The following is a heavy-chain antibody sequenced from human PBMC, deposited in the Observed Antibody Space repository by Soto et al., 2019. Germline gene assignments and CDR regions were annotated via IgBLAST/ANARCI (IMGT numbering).Heavy chain of an antibody. V-gene: IGHV3-74*01. CDR3: ARVLTGSWNWFDP. Sequence: EVQLVESGGGLVQPGESLRLSCAASGFTFSSYWMHWVRQAPGKGLVWVSRINSDGSRTNYAASVKGRFTVSRDNAKNTQYLQMNRLRAEDTAVYYCARVLTGSWNWFDPWGQGTLVTVSS. CDR2: INSDGSRT. D-gene: IGHD6-13*01. CDR1: GFTFSSYW. J-gene: IGHJ5*02.